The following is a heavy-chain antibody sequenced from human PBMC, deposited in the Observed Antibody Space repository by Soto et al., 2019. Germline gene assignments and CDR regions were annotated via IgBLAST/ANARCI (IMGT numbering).Heavy chain of an antibody. D-gene: IGHD2-15*01. J-gene: IGHJ4*02. Sequence: PSETLSLTCSVSGGSVTNYDWSWIRQPPGKGLEWIGYIHYSGRTNYNPSLKSRVTFSVDTSKNQFSLRLSSVTAADTAVYYCARDGGGGDTRFDYWGQGTLVTSPQ. V-gene: IGHV4-59*02. CDR2: IHYSGRT. CDR1: GGSVTNYD. CDR3: ARDGGGGDTRFDY.